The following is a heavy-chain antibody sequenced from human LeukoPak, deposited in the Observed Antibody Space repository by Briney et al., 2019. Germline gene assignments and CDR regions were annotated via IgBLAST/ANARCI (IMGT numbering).Heavy chain of an antibody. Sequence: PGRSLRLSCAASGFTFSSYGIHWVRQAPGKGLEWVAVISYDGSYKYYADSVKGRFTISRDNSKNTLYLQMNSLRPEDTAVYYCAKDWFQSGSSLPDSWGQGTLVTVSS. J-gene: IGHJ4*02. CDR3: AKDWFQSGSSLPDS. V-gene: IGHV3-30*18. D-gene: IGHD1-26*01. CDR1: GFTFSSYG. CDR2: ISYDGSYK.